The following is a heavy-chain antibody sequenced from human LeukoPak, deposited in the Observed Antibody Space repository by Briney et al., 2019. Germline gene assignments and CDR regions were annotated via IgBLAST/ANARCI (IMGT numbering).Heavy chain of an antibody. CDR1: GGSISGSY. D-gene: IGHD4-11*01. J-gene: IGHJ4*02. V-gene: IGHV4-59*01. CDR3: ARGIESYSDYGY. Sequence: PSETLSLXCTVSGGSISGSYWSWIRQPPGKGLEWIAYMYNSGSTNYNPSLKSRVTISIDTSKNQFSLKLSSLTAADTAIYYCARGIESYSDYGYWGQGILVTVSS. CDR2: MYNSGST.